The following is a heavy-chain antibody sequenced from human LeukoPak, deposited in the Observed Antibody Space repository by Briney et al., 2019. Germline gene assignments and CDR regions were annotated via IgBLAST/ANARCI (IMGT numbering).Heavy chain of an antibody. V-gene: IGHV4-59*01. CDR1: GGSISSYY. Sequence: SETLSLTCTVSGGSISSYYWSWIRQSPGKGLEWFGDIYYSGSTNYNPSLKSRVTVSVDTSKNQFSLKLSSVTAADTAVYYCARGYGYYFDYWGQGTLVTVSS. CDR2: IYYSGST. J-gene: IGHJ4*02. D-gene: IGHD5-18*01. CDR3: ARGYGYYFDY.